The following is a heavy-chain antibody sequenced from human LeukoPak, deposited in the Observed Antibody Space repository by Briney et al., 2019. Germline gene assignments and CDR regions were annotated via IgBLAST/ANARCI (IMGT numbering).Heavy chain of an antibody. CDR1: GYIFTDYY. V-gene: IGHV1-2*02. CDR2: INPNTGDT. CDR3: ARGRELVNSGGHRDSDH. J-gene: IGHJ4*02. D-gene: IGHD1-26*01. Sequence: ASVEVSCKASGYIFTDYYIHWVRQAPGRGLEWMGWINPNTGDTKYAQKFQGRVTMTRDTSISTAYMELSRLRSDDTVVYYCARGRELVNSGGHRDSDHWGQGTLVTVSS.